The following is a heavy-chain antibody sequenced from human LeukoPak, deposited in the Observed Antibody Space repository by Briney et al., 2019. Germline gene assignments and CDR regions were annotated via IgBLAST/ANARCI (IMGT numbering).Heavy chain of an antibody. CDR3: ARGEDGIVVVPAAIRNNWFDP. V-gene: IGHV4-34*01. J-gene: IGHJ5*02. CDR1: GGSFSGYY. CDR2: INHSGST. D-gene: IGHD2-2*01. Sequence: SETLSLTCAVYGGSFSGYYWSWIRQPPGKGLEWIGKINHSGSTNYNPSLKSRVTISVDTSKNQFSLKLSSVTAADTAVYYCARGEDGIVVVPAAIRNNWFDPWGQGTLVTVSS.